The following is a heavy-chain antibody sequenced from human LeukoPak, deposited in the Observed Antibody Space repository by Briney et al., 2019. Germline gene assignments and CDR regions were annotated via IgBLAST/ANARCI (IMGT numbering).Heavy chain of an antibody. J-gene: IGHJ4*02. CDR2: INHSGSP. CDR3: ARGRAGRRIFDY. Sequence: SETLSLTCAVYGGSFSGYYWSWIRQPPGKGLEWIGEINHSGSPNYNPSHKSRVTISVDTSKNQFSRKLSSVTAADTAVYYCARGRAGRRIFDYWGQGTLVTVSS. V-gene: IGHV4-34*01. D-gene: IGHD3-3*02. CDR1: GGSFSGYY.